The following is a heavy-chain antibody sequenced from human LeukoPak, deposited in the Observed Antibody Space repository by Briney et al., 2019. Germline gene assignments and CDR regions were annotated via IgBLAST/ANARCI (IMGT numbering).Heavy chain of an antibody. CDR1: GYTFTGYY. CDR3: ARVKGITIFGVVTPSLFDY. V-gene: IGHV1-2*06. CDR2: INPNSGGT. Sequence: GASVKVSCKASGYTFTGYYMHWVRQAPGQGLEWMGRINPNSGGTNYAQKFQGRVTMTRDTSISTAYMELSRLRSDDTAVYYCARVKGITIFGVVTPSLFDYWGQGTLVTVSS. D-gene: IGHD3-3*01. J-gene: IGHJ4*02.